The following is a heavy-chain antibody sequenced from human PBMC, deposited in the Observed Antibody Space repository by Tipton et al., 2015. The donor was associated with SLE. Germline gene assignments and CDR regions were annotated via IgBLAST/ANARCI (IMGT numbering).Heavy chain of an antibody. J-gene: IGHJ6*04. CDR3: ARDSGASAAPDV. Sequence: GSLRLSCTASGFTFRGYDMHWVRQVTGKGLEWVSGIDTGGDTDYSDSVKGRFTVSRDNAKNSLYLQMHSLRDGDTAVYYCARDSGASAAPDVWGKGTTVTVSS. V-gene: IGHV3-13*04. CDR1: GFTFRGYD. CDR2: IDTGGDT.